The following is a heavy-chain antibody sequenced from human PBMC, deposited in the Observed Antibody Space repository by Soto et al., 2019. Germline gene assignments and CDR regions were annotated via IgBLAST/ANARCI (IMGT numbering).Heavy chain of an antibody. CDR3: ARGIGYCSGGSCFYLDY. D-gene: IGHD2-15*01. Sequence: QVQLVQSGAEVKKPGASVKVSCKASGYTFTSYAMHWVRQAPGQRLEWMGWINAGNGNTKYSQKFKGRVTITRDTSASTAYMELSSLRSEDTAVYYCARGIGYCSGGSCFYLDYLGQGTLVTVSS. CDR1: GYTFTSYA. J-gene: IGHJ4*02. V-gene: IGHV1-3*01. CDR2: INAGNGNT.